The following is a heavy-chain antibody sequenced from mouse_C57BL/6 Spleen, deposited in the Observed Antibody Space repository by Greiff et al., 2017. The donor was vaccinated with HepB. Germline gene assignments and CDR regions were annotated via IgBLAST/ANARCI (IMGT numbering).Heavy chain of an antibody. V-gene: IGHV5-9*01. CDR2: ISGGGGNI. D-gene: IGHD2-2*01. CDR1: GFTFSSYT. CDR3: ARTYGYGFDY. J-gene: IGHJ2*01. Sequence: DVMLVESGGGLVKPGGSLKLSCAASGFTFSSYTMPWVRQTPEKRLEWVATISGGGGNIYYPDSVKGRFTISRDNAKNTLYLQMSSLRSEDTALYYCARTYGYGFDYWGQGTTLTVSS.